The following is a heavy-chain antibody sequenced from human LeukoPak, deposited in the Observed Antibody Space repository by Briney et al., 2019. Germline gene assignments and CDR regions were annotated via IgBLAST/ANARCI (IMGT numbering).Heavy chain of an antibody. CDR3: AIAIYRDQLDYDY. D-gene: IGHD2-2*01. V-gene: IGHV3-53*01. CDR1: GFTVSSKY. Sequence: TGGSLRLSCAASGFTVSSKYMGWDRQAPGKGLEWVSIIFSGNNAYYVDSVKGRFTISRDNSKNTVYLQMNSLRAEDTAVYYCAIAIYRDQLDYDYWGQGTLVTVSS. CDR2: IFSGNNA. J-gene: IGHJ4*02.